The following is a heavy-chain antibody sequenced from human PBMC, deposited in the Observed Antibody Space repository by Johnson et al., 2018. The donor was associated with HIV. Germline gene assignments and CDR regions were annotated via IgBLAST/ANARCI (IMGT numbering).Heavy chain of an antibody. V-gene: IGHV3-43D*03. CDR1: GFTFDDYG. J-gene: IGHJ3*02. CDR3: AKVRSGYTEIDAFDI. CDR2: ISWDGGST. Sequence: VQLVESGGGVVRPGGSLRLSCAAAGFTFDDYGMSWVRQAPGKGLEWVSLISWDGGSTYYADSVKGRFTISRDNSKNSLYLQMNSLRAEDTAVYFCAKVRSGYTEIDAFDIWGQGTMVTVSS. D-gene: IGHD3-22*01.